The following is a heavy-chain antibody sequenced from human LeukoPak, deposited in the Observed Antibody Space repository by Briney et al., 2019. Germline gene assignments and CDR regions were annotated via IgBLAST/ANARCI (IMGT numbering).Heavy chain of an antibody. J-gene: IGHJ4*02. CDR3: ARADELGDHHIDS. Sequence: ASVKVSCKASGYTFTAYYIHWLRQAPGQGLAWMGWVNPNTGATMYAQKFQGRVTMTRDTSISTAYIDVSRLLSDDTAVYYCARADELGDHHIDSWGQGTLVTVSS. D-gene: IGHD2-21*02. CDR2: VNPNTGAT. V-gene: IGHV1-2*02. CDR1: GYTFTAYY.